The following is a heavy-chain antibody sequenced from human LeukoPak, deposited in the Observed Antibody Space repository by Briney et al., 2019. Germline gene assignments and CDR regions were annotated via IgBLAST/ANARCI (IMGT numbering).Heavy chain of an antibody. CDR1: GGSISSSNW. CDR2: IYHSGST. J-gene: IGHJ3*02. D-gene: IGHD3-3*01. Sequence: SGTLSLTCAVSGGSISSSNWWSWIRQPPGKGLEWIGEIYHSGSTNYNASLKSRVTISVDTSKNQFSLKLSSVTAADTAVYYCARDRQFLEWLLIMPQWNAFDIWGQGTMVTVSS. CDR3: ARDRQFLEWLLIMPQWNAFDI. V-gene: IGHV4-4*02.